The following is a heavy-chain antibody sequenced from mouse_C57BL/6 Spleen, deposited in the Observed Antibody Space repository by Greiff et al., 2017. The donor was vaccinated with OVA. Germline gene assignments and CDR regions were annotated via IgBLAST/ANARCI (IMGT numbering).Heavy chain of an antibody. CDR1: GFTFSSYG. CDR2: ISSGGSYT. Sequence: EVKLEESGGDLVKPGGSLKLSCAASGFTFSSYGMSWVRQTPDKRLEWVATISSGGSYTYYPDSVKGRFTISRDNAKNTLYLQMSSLKSEDTAMYYCARHRDFYAMDDWGQGTSVTVSS. V-gene: IGHV5-6*02. J-gene: IGHJ4*01. CDR3: ARHRDFYAMDD. D-gene: IGHD2-14*01.